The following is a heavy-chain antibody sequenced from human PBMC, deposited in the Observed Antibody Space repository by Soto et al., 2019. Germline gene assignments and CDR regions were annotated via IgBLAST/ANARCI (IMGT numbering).Heavy chain of an antibody. CDR2: LSSSSSTI. D-gene: IGHD7-27*01. CDR3: ARDPELGPGGDAFDI. CDR1: GFTFSSYS. Sequence: GGSLRLSCAASGFTFSSYSMNWVRQAPGKGLEWVSYLSSSSSTIYYADSVKGRFTISRDNAKNSLYLQMNSLRAEDTAMYYCARDPELGPGGDAFDIWGQGTMVTVSS. J-gene: IGHJ3*02. V-gene: IGHV3-48*04.